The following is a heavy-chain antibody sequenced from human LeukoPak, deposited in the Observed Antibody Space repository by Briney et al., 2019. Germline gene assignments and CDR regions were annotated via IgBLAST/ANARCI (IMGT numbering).Heavy chain of an antibody. D-gene: IGHD1-26*01. CDR2: VNADGGNT. CDR1: GFTFDNYR. Sequence: GGSLRLSCAAAGFTFDNYRMSCVRQAPGKGLEWVSTVNADGGNTYYADSVKGRFSICRDNSKRTLILQMNSLRVEDTALYYCTKRVKYGGTWDHFADWGQGTLVTVSS. CDR3: TKRVKYGGTWDHFAD. V-gene: IGHV3-23*01. J-gene: IGHJ4*02.